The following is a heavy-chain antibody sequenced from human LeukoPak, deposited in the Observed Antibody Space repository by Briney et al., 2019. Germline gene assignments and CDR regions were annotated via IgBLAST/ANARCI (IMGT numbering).Heavy chain of an antibody. CDR1: GHTFTSYG. D-gene: IGHD4-17*01. J-gene: IGHJ5*02. Sequence: GASVKVSCKASGHTFTSYGISWVRQAPGQGLEWMGWISAYNGNTNYAQKLQGRVTMTTDTSTSTAYMELRSLRSDDTAVYYCARVGDDYGDYGPGVRWFDPWGQGTLVTVSS. CDR3: ARVGDDYGDYGPGVRWFDP. V-gene: IGHV1-18*01. CDR2: ISAYNGNT.